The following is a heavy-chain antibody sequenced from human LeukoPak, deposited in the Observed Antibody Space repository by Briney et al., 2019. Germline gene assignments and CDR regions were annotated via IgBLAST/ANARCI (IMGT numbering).Heavy chain of an antibody. CDR1: GFTFNSSS. Sequence: GGSLRLSCAASGFTFNSSSMNWVRQAPGKGLEWVSSISSSSNYIYYADSVKGRFTISRDNSKNTLYLQMNSLRAEDTAVYYCAIDPGNWFDPWGQGTLVTVSS. CDR3: AIDPGNWFDP. CDR2: ISSSSNYI. J-gene: IGHJ5*02. V-gene: IGHV3-21*04.